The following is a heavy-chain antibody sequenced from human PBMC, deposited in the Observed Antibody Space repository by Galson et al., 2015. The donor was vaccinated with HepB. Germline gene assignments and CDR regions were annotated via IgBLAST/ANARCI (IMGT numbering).Heavy chain of an antibody. V-gene: IGHV5-51*01. CDR3: ARTLNYYDSSGHIDY. Sequence: QSGAEVKKPGESLKISCTGSGYSFTSYWIGWVRQMPGKGLEWMGIIYPGDSDTRYSPSFQGQVTISADKSISTAYLQWSSLKASDTAMYYCARTLNYYDSSGHIDYWGQGTLVTVSS. CDR2: IYPGDSDT. CDR1: GYSFTSYW. J-gene: IGHJ4*02. D-gene: IGHD3-22*01.